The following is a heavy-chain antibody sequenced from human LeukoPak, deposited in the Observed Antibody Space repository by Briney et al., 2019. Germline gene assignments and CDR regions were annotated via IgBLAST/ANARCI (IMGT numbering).Heavy chain of an antibody. D-gene: IGHD6-13*01. CDR3: ARSWTRIAAANYYYYGMDV. V-gene: IGHV4-59*08. J-gene: IGHJ6*02. Sequence: SETLSLTCTVSGGSISSYYWSWIRQPPGKGLEWIGYIYYSGSTNYNPSLKSRVTISVDTSKNQFSLKLSSVTAADTAVYYCARSWTRIAAANYYYYGMDVWGQRTTVTVSS. CDR1: GGSISSYY. CDR2: IYYSGST.